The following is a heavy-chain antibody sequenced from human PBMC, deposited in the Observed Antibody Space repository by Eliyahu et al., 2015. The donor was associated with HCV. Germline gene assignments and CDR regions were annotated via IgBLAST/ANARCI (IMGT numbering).Heavy chain of an antibody. V-gene: IGHV4-61*02. Sequence: QVQLQESGPGLVKPSQTLSLTCTVSGGSVXSAXYYWSWIRQPAGKGLEWIGRVSVSGSTNYSPSLKSRLTISVDTSKNQFSLKLSSVTAADTAIYFCARWGSLSESRSRSHWYFDLWGRGTLVTVSS. CDR1: GGSVXSAXYY. D-gene: IGHD6-6*01. J-gene: IGHJ2*01. CDR2: VSVSGST. CDR3: ARWGSLSESRSRSHWYFDL.